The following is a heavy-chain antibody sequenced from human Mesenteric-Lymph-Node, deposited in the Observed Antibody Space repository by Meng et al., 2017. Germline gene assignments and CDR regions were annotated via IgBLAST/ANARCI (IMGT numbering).Heavy chain of an antibody. Sequence: GRLVQVGAEVTKPGSSVKVSCKANGYSFNNHPINWVRQAPEQALEWMGAITPTFGTSNYAQTFQGRVTFIADKSTNTAYIELSSLKSEDTAVYYCARVRETYYDILTGYAPIDYWGQGTLVTVSS. CDR2: ITPTFGTS. CDR3: ARVRETYYDILTGYAPIDY. CDR1: GYSFNNHP. J-gene: IGHJ4*02. V-gene: IGHV1-69*06. D-gene: IGHD3-9*01.